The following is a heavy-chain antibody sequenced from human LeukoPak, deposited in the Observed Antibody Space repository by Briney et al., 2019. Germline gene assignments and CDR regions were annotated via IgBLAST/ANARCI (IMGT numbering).Heavy chain of an antibody. J-gene: IGHJ4*02. D-gene: IGHD2-8*01. CDR1: GGFITSGNYY. V-gene: IGHV4-39*01. CDR3: ARHGSRIAPTMYY. CDR2: ISYSEKT. Sequence: PSETLSLTCSVSGGFITSGNYYWGWIRQPPGMRLEWIGTISYSEKTYYNPSLQSRVSISVDTSKNQFSLKLSSVTAADTAVYYCARHGSRIAPTMYYWGQGILVTVPS.